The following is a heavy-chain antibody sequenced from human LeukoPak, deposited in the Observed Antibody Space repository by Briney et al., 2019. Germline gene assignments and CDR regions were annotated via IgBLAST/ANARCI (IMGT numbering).Heavy chain of an antibody. CDR2: INHGGST. V-gene: IGHV4-34*01. J-gene: IGHJ5*02. Sequence: PSETLSLTCAVYGGSFSGYYWSWIRQPPGKGLEWIGEINHGGSTNYNPSLKSRVTISVDTSKKQFSLKVSSVTAADTAVYYCARSKRDTSTLFVYNRFDPWGQGTLVTVSS. CDR3: ARSKRDTSTLFVYNRFDP. D-gene: IGHD2-2*01. CDR1: GGSFSGYY.